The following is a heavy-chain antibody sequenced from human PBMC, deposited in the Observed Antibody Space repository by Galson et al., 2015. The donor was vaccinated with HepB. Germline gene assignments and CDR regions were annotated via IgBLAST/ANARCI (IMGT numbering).Heavy chain of an antibody. CDR3: ARDTSGYSCMDV. D-gene: IGHD3-22*01. CDR2: IYFNGIT. J-gene: IGHJ6*03. CDR1: GGSITSGAHY. Sequence: LSLTCTVSGGSITSGAHYWTWIRQTPGKGLEWIGYIYFNGITYYNPSLKSRVTFSLDTSKSQFSLKVTSVTAADTAVYYCARDTSGYSCMDVWGKGTTVTVSS. V-gene: IGHV4-30-4*01.